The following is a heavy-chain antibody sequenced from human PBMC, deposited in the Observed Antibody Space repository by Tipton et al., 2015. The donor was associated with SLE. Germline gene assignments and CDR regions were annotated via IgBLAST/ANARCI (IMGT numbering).Heavy chain of an antibody. CDR2: ISYDGSNK. D-gene: IGHD4-17*01. J-gene: IGHJ4*02. CDR3: ARAPDYGED. Sequence: SLRLSCAASGFTFSSYAMHWVRQAPGKGLEWVAVISYDGSNKYYADSVKGRFTISRDNSKNTLYLQMNSLRAEDTAVYYCARAPDYGEDWGRGTLVTVSS. CDR1: GFTFSSYA. V-gene: IGHV3-30*04.